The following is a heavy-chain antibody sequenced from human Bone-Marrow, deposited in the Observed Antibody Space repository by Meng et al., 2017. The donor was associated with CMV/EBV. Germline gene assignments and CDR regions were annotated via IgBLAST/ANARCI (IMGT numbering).Heavy chain of an antibody. Sequence: SETLSLTCTVSGGSISSSRYYWGWIRQPPGKGLEWIGTIYYSGSTYYNPSLKSRVTISVDKSKNQFSLKLSSVTAADTAVYYCARDRAARYSSSWFFDYWGQGTLVTVSS. J-gene: IGHJ4*02. CDR1: GGSISSSRYY. V-gene: IGHV4-39*07. CDR2: IYYSGST. CDR3: ARDRAARYSSSWFFDY. D-gene: IGHD6-13*01.